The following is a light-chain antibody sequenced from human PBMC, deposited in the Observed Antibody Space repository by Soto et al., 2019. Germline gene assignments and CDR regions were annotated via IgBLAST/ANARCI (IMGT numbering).Light chain of an antibody. Sequence: QSALTQPASVSGSPGQSITISCTGTGSDIGGYNHVSWYQHHPGKAPKLIIYEVTNRPSGVSNRFSGSTSGNTASLTISGLQADDQTDYYCCSYAGYNTYVFGTGTKLTVL. CDR3: CSYAGYNTYV. V-gene: IGLV2-23*02. J-gene: IGLJ1*01. CDR2: EVT. CDR1: GSDIGGYNH.